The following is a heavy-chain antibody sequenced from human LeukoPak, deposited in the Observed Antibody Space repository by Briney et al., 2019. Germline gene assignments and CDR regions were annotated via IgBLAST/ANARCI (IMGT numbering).Heavy chain of an antibody. CDR2: ISSSGGST. J-gene: IGHJ4*02. Sequence: GGSLRLSCAASGFTFSSYWMHWVRQAPGKGLEWVSAISSSGGSTFYADSVKGRFTISRDNSKNTLYLQMNSLRAEDTAVYYCAKGGHDSSGYYYGAFDFWGQGTLVTVSS. V-gene: IGHV3-23*01. CDR3: AKGGHDSSGYYYGAFDF. D-gene: IGHD3-22*01. CDR1: GFTFSSYW.